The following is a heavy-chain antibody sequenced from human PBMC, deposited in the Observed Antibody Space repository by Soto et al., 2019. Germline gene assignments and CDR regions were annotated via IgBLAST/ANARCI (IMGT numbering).Heavy chain of an antibody. CDR3: SRGILV. V-gene: IGHV4-31*03. Sequence: QVQLPESGPGLVKPSQTLSLTCTVSGGSLNSGGYCWRWIRQHPGRGLDWIGCISYGGSTSYNPSLKSRVTISVDTSKNQFSLKLTSMTAADTAVYYGSRGILVWGQGALITVSS. J-gene: IGHJ4*02. CDR2: ISYGGST. CDR1: GGSLNSGGYC. D-gene: IGHD5-18*01.